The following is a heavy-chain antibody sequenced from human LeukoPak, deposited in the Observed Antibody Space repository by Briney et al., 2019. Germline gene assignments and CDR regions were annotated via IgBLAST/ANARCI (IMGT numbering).Heavy chain of an antibody. Sequence: GGSLRLSCAASGFTFSSYGMHWVRQAPGKGLEWVAFIRYDGSNKYYADSVKGRFTISRDNSKATLYLQVNSLRPEDTAVYYCAKDLHGGYSSDYWGQGTLVTVFS. CDR2: IRYDGSNK. V-gene: IGHV3-30*02. CDR1: GFTFSSYG. CDR3: AKDLHGGYSSDY. D-gene: IGHD4-23*01. J-gene: IGHJ4*02.